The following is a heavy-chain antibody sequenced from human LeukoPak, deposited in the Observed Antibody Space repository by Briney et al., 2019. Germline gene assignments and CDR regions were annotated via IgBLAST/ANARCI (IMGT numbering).Heavy chain of an antibody. V-gene: IGHV3-23*01. Sequence: PGGSLRLSCAASGFTFSSYAMSWVRQAPGKGLEWVSSISGGGGTTYYADSVKGRFTISRDNSKNKLNLQMNSLRAEDTAVYYCARSLKIIGAGVTPDSWGQGTLVTVSS. J-gene: IGHJ5*02. CDR2: ISGGGGTT. CDR3: ARSLKIIGAGVTPDS. D-gene: IGHD6-13*01. CDR1: GFTFSSYA.